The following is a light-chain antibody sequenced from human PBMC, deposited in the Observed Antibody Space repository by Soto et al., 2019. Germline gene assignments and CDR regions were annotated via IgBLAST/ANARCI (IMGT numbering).Light chain of an antibody. CDR2: GAS. J-gene: IGKJ2*01. CDR3: QQYGSSPPYT. CDR1: QSVSSSY. V-gene: IGKV3-20*01. Sequence: EIVLTQSPGTLSLSPGERATLSCRASQSVSSSYLAWYQQTPGQAPRLLIYGASSRATGIPDRFSGSGSGTDFTLTISSLEPEDFAVYYCQQYGSSPPYTFGQGTKLEIK.